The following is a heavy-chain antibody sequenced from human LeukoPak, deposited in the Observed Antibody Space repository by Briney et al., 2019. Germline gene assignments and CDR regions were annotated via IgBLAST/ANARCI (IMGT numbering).Heavy chain of an antibody. Sequence: PSETLSLTCTVSGYSISSGYYWGWIRQPPGKGLEWIGSIYHSGSTYYNPSLKSRVTILVDTSKNQFSLKLSSVTAADTAVYYCARLRSGAFGIWGQGTMVTVSS. CDR3: ARLRSGAFGI. CDR2: IYHSGST. CDR1: GYSISSGYY. J-gene: IGHJ3*02. V-gene: IGHV4-38-2*02. D-gene: IGHD4-17*01.